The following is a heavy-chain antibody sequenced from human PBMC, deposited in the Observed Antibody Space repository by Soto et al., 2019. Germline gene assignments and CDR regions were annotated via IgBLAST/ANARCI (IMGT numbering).Heavy chain of an antibody. V-gene: IGHV3-30-3*01. CDR3: ARVDTAMGSYYFEY. Sequence: GGSLRLSCAASGFTFSSYAMHWVRQAPGKGLEWVAVISYDGSNKYYADSVKGRFTISRDNSKNTLYLQMNSLRAEDTAVYYGARVDTAMGSYYFEYRGQGTLVTVSP. D-gene: IGHD5-18*01. CDR1: GFTFSSYA. J-gene: IGHJ4*02. CDR2: ISYDGSNK.